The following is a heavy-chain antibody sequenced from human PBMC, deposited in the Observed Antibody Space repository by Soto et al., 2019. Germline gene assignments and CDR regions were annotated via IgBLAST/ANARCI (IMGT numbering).Heavy chain of an antibody. CDR1: GGSISSGGYY. D-gene: IGHD2-2*01. CDR3: ARGLIERGDIVVVPAAIVPDY. V-gene: IGHV4-31*03. Sequence: SETLSLTCTVSGGSISSGGYYWSRIRQHPGKGLEWIGYIYYSGSTYYNPSLKSRVTISVDTSKNQFSLKLSSVTAADTAVYYCARGLIERGDIVVVPAAIVPDYWGQGTLLTVSS. J-gene: IGHJ4*02. CDR2: IYYSGST.